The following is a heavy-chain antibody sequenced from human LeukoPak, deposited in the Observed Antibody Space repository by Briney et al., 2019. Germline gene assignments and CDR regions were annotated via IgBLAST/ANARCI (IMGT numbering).Heavy chain of an antibody. D-gene: IGHD6-19*01. CDR3: ARVGAVAGGFDI. V-gene: IGHV3-48*04. Sequence: GGSLRLSCAASGFTFSSYSMNWVRQAPGKGLEWVSYISSSSSTIYYADSVKGRFTISRDNAKNTLHLQMNSLRAEDTAVYYCARVGAVAGGFDIWGQGTMVTVSS. J-gene: IGHJ3*02. CDR1: GFTFSSYS. CDR2: ISSSSSTI.